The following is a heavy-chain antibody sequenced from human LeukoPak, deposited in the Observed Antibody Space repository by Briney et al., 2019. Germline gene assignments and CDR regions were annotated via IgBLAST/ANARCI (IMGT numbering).Heavy chain of an antibody. CDR3: ARDPQKPGLYDSSGDISPKGIT. CDR1: GFTFDDYG. V-gene: IGHV3-20*04. J-gene: IGHJ5*02. Sequence: PGGSLRLSCAASGFTFDDYGMNWVRQAPGKGLEWVSGISWNGGSTDYADSVKGRFTISRDNAKNSLYLQMNSLRAEDTAVYYCARDPQKPGLYDSSGDISPKGITWGQGTLVTVSS. CDR2: ISWNGGST. D-gene: IGHD3-22*01.